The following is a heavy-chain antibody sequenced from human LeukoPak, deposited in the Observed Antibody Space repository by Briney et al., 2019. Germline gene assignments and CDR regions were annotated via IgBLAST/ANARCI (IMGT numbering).Heavy chain of an antibody. Sequence: GGSLRLSCAASGFTFSSYSMNWVRQAPGKGLEWVSSISSSSSYIYYADSVKGRFTISRDNAKNSLYLQMNSLRAEDTAVYYCARIAGSSAAAGNCWGQGTLVTVPS. CDR1: GFTFSSYS. D-gene: IGHD6-13*01. J-gene: IGHJ4*02. CDR3: ARIAGSSAAAGNC. V-gene: IGHV3-21*01. CDR2: ISSSSSYI.